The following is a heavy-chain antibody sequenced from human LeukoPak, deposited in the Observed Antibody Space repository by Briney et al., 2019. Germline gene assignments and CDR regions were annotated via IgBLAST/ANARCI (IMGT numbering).Heavy chain of an antibody. CDR3: AKDAQPRSRWFDP. J-gene: IGHJ5*02. CDR2: INSGGSGT. Sequence: GGSLRLSCAASGFNFASNWMHWVRQTPGKGLMWVSRINSGGSGTSYADSVEGRFTISRDNAKNSLYLQMSTLRAEDTAMYYCAKDAQPRSRWFDPWGQGTLVTVSS. V-gene: IGHV3-74*01. D-gene: IGHD3-16*01. CDR1: GFNFASNW.